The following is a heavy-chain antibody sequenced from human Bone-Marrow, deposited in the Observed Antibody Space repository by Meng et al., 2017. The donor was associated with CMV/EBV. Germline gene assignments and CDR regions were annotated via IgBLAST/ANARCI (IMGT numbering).Heavy chain of an antibody. J-gene: IGHJ4*02. V-gene: IGHV3-64*02. CDR1: GFTFSNYA. D-gene: IGHD1-20*01. CDR3: ARARYDSYFDF. CDR2: ISSSERVT. Sequence: GGSLRLSCAASGFTFSNYAMHWVRQAPGKGLEYVSGISSSERVTYYGDSVKGRFTISRDNSKNTLYLQMGSLRPEDMAVYYCARARYDSYFDFWGRGTRVTGSS.